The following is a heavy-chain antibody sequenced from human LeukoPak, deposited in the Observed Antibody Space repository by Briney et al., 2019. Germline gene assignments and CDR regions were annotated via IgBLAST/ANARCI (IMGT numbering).Heavy chain of an antibody. CDR1: GYTFTRYG. Sequence: ASVKVSCKASGYTFTRYGISWVRQAPGQGLEWMGWINPNNGNTNYVQKLQDRVTMTTDTSTSTAYMELRSLRSDDTAVYYCARVGYDSSGHHRYAFDIWGQGTMVTVSS. J-gene: IGHJ3*02. V-gene: IGHV1-18*01. CDR3: ARVGYDSSGHHRYAFDI. CDR2: INPNNGNT. D-gene: IGHD3-22*01.